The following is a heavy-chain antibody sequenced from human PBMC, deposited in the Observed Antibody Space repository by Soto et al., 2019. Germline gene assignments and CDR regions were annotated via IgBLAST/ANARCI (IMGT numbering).Heavy chain of an antibody. CDR2: ISPHNDRT. CDR3: ARDLYYSSGRYFDHDAFDI. D-gene: IGHD6-19*01. J-gene: IGHJ3*02. V-gene: IGHV1-18*01. CDR1: GYNFTSYG. Sequence: QVQLVQSRADVKKPGASVKVSCKASGYNFTSYGISWVLQAPGQGLEWMGWISPHNDRTKYARRFQDRVTMTTETPTSTVYIELGSLRSDDTAVYYCARDLYYSSGRYFDHDAFDIWDQGTVVTVSS.